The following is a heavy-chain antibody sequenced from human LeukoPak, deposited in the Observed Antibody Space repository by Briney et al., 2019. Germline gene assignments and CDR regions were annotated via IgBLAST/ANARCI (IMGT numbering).Heavy chain of an antibody. D-gene: IGHD2-21*01. CDR2: FDPEDGET. V-gene: IGHV1-24*01. J-gene: IGHJ4*02. CDR1: GYTLTELS. Sequence: ASVTVSCTVSGYTLTELSMHWVRQAPGKGLEWMGGFDPEDGETIYAQKFQGRVTMTEDTSTDIAYMELSSLRSEDTAVYYCATYSSNDYYFDYWGQGTLVTVSS. CDR3: ATYSSNDYYFDY.